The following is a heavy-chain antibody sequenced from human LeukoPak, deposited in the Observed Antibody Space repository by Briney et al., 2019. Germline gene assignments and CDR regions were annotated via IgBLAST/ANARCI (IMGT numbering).Heavy chain of an antibody. CDR1: GYTLTELS. V-gene: IGHV1-24*01. CDR2: FDPEDGET. Sequence: GASVKVSCKVSGYTLTELSMHWVRQAPGKGLEWMGGFDPEDGETIYAQKFQGRVTMTGDTSTDTAYMELSSLRSEDTAVYYCATSTMIVVVIPWYYGMDVWGQGTTVTVSS. J-gene: IGHJ6*02. D-gene: IGHD3-22*01. CDR3: ATSTMIVVVIPWYYGMDV.